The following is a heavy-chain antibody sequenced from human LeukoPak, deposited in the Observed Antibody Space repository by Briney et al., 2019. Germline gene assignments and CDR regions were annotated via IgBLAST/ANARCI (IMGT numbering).Heavy chain of an antibody. V-gene: IGHV4-61*02. J-gene: IGHJ4*02. CDR1: GGSISSGSYY. CDR2: IYTSGST. CDR3: ASTRNPSTIAVAGRSFDY. Sequence: SETLSLTCTVSGGSISSGSYYWSWIRQPAGKGLEWIGRIYTSGSTNYIPSLKSRVTISVDTSKNQFSLKLSSVTAADTAVYYCASTRNPSTIAVAGRSFDYWGQGTLVTVSS. D-gene: IGHD6-19*01.